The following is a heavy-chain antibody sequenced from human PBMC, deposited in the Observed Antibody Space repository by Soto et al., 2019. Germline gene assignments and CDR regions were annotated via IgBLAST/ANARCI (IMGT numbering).Heavy chain of an antibody. V-gene: IGHV3-23*01. D-gene: IGHD2-21*01. J-gene: IGHJ2*01. CDR1: GFIFNNYA. CDR2: VSGRGGRA. Sequence: EVQLLEAGGGLVQRGGSLRLSCAASGFIFNNYAMTWVRQAPGKGLEWVARVSGRGGRAYYEDSVKGRLTISRDNSNNTLNLQMTNVRGEDTAVYYCVRRAGGAVVWYYDLWGRGTLVSVFS. CDR3: VRRAGGAVVWYYDL.